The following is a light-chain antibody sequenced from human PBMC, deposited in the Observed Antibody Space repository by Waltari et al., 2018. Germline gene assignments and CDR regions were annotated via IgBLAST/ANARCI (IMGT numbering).Light chain of an antibody. CDR1: QSITNY. CDR2: AAS. CDR3: QQSYSTPYT. V-gene: IGKV1-39*01. Sequence: DIQMTQSPSSLSAFLGDRVTITCRASQSITNYLNWYQEKPGKAPKLLIYAASGLQGGVPSRFSGSGSGTDFTLTISSLQAEDFATYYCQQSYSTPYTFGQGTKLEIK. J-gene: IGKJ2*01.